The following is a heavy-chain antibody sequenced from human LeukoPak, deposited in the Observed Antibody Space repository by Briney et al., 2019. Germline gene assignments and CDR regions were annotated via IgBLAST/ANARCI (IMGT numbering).Heavy chain of an antibody. CDR3: ARESSSRRFVFDV. V-gene: IGHV3-30*15. D-gene: IGHD6-13*01. CDR2: SSSDGGEQ. Sequence: PGTSLRLSCAASGFTFRGNLLHWVRRAPGKGLEWVAGSSSDGGEQYYADSVKGRFTFSRDNSKSTLVLQMSSLRPDDTAVYYCARESSSRRFVFDVWGQGTLVTVSS. J-gene: IGHJ3*01. CDR1: GFTFRGNL.